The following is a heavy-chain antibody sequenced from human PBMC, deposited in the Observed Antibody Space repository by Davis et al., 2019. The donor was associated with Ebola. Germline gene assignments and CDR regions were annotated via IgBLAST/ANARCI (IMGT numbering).Heavy chain of an antibody. J-gene: IGHJ2*01. Sequence: SGPTLVKPTQTLTLTCTFSGVSLSARGVGVGWIRQPPGKALEWLALIYGNDVKRYSPSLKNRLTISKDTSKSQVVLTLSNMDPVDTATYFCAYRWDPFGDVGDPWNFALWGRGALVTVSS. D-gene: IGHD4-17*01. CDR1: GVSLSARGVG. V-gene: IGHV2-5*01. CDR3: AYRWDPFGDVGDPWNFAL. CDR2: IYGNDVK.